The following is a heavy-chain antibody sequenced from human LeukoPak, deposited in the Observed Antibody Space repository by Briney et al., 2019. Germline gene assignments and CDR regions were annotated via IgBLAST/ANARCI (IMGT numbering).Heavy chain of an antibody. CDR2: IRYDGSNK. V-gene: IGHV3-30*02. J-gene: IGHJ3*02. CDR1: GFTFSSYG. CDR3: AKDFFQAEWGSYSFDI. D-gene: IGHD3-16*01. Sequence: GGSLRLSCAASGFTFSSYGMHWVRQAPGKGLEWVAFIRYDGSNKYYADSVTGRFTISRDNSKNTLYLQMNSLRAEDTAVYYCAKDFFQAEWGSYSFDIWGQGTMVTVSS.